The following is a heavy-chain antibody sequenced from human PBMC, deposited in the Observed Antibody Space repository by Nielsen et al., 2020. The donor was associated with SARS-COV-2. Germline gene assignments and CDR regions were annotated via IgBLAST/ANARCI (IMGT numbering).Heavy chain of an antibody. J-gene: IGHJ6*02. CDR1: GFTFSSYG. CDR3: AKVMWLLDPATYYYYGMDV. D-gene: IGHD3-22*01. CDR2: ISYDGSNK. Sequence: GESLKIPCAASGFTFSSYGMHWVRQAPGKGLEWVAVISYDGSNKYYADSVKGRFTISRDNSKNTLYLQMNSLRAEDTAVYYCAKVMWLLDPATYYYYGMDVWGQGTTVPVSS. V-gene: IGHV3-30*18.